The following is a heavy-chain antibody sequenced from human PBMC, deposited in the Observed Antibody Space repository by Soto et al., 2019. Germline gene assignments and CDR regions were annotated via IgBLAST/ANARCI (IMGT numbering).Heavy chain of an antibody. CDR1: GYTFTSYD. Sequence: QVPLVQSGAEVKKPGASVKVYCKASGYTFTSYDINWVRQATGHGLEWMGWMNPNSGNTGYAQKFQGRVTMTRNTSISTAYMELSSLRSEDTAVYYCARGSGRYFDWLLSDFDYWGQGTLVTVSS. J-gene: IGHJ4*02. D-gene: IGHD3-9*01. CDR3: ARGSGRYFDWLLSDFDY. CDR2: MNPNSGNT. V-gene: IGHV1-8*01.